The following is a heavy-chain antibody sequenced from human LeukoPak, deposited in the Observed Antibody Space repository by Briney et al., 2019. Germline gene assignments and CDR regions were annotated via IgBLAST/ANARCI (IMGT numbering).Heavy chain of an antibody. CDR2: ISWNSGSI. Sequence: GRSLRLSCAASGFIFDDYAMHWVRQAPGKGLEWVSGISWNSGSIGYADSVKGRFTISRDNAKNSLYLQMNSLRAEDMALYYCAKDKWPFGIAVALGPFDYWGQGTLVTVSS. V-gene: IGHV3-9*03. D-gene: IGHD6-19*01. CDR1: GFIFDDYA. CDR3: AKDKWPFGIAVALGPFDY. J-gene: IGHJ4*02.